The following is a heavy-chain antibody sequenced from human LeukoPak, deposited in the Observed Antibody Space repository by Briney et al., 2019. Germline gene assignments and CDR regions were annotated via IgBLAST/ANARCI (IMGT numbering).Heavy chain of an antibody. D-gene: IGHD5-18*01. J-gene: IGHJ4*02. CDR2: ISYDGSNK. CDR3: AKGGGYSYGTAGIFDY. V-gene: IGHV3-30*18. CDR1: GFTFSTSG. Sequence: PGGSLRLSCTASGFTFSTSGMHWVRQAPGKGLEWVAVISYDGSNKYYADSVKGRFTISRDNSKNTLYLQMNSLRAEDTAVYYCAKGGGYSYGTAGIFDYWGQGTLVTVSS.